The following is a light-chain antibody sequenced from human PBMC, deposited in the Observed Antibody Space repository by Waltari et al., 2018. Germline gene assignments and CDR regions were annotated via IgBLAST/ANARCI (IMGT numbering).Light chain of an antibody. J-gene: IGLJ3*02. V-gene: IGLV8-61*01. CDR1: SGSLSTTSY. CDR2: QAN. CDR3: ALYMGSGIWV. Sequence: QTVVIQEPSLSMSTGGTVTLTCALSSGSLSTTSYATGYQQTPGQAPRTLVYQANASSSGVSDHFSGSIRGNTAALTITEAQADDESDYYCALYMGSGIWVFGGGNRLTVL.